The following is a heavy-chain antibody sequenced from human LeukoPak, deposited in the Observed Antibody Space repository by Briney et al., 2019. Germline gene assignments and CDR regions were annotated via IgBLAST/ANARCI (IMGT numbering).Heavy chain of an antibody. CDR1: GFTFSSYA. Sequence: GGSLRLSCAASGFTFSSYAMSGVRRAPGKGREWVSAISGSGGSTYDADSVKGRFTISRDNSKNTLYLQMNSLRAEDTAVYYCARVVVAATQHFDYWGQGTLVTVSS. D-gene: IGHD2-15*01. CDR3: ARVVVAATQHFDY. V-gene: IGHV3-23*01. CDR2: ISGSGGST. J-gene: IGHJ4*02.